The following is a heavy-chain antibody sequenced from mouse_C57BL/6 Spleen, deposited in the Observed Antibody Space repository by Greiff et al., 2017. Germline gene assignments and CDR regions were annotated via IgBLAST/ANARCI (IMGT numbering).Heavy chain of an antibody. CDR1: GYTFTDYY. J-gene: IGHJ3*01. CDR2: INPNNGGT. CDR3: ASGYYVWFAY. Sequence: EVQLQQSGPELVKPGASVKISCKASGYTFTDYYMNWVKQSHGKSLEWIGDINPNNGGTSYNQKFKGKATLTVDKSSRTAYMERRSLTSEDSSVYYSASGYYVWFAYWGQGTLVTVSA. V-gene: IGHV1-26*01. D-gene: IGHD2-3*01.